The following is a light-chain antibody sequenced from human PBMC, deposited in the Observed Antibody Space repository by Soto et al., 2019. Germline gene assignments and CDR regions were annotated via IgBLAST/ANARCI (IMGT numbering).Light chain of an antibody. CDR1: QSVSSSY. V-gene: IGKV3-20*01. CDR3: QQYGRSPFT. Sequence: NVLTQSPGTLSFSPGERATLSRMASQSVSSSYLAWYQQKPGQAPRLLIYGASSRATGIPGRFSGSGSGTDFTLTISRLEPEDFAVYYCQQYGRSPFTFGPGTKVDIK. CDR2: GAS. J-gene: IGKJ3*01.